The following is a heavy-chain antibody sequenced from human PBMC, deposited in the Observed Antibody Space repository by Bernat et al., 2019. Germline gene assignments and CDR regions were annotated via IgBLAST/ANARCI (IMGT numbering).Heavy chain of an antibody. D-gene: IGHD3-10*01. J-gene: IGHJ4*02. Sequence: QVQLVESGGGVVQPGRSLRLSCAASGFTFSSYAMHWVRQAPGKGLEWVAVISYDGSNKYYADSMKGRFTISRDNAKNSLYLQMDSLRAEDTAVYFCARGPLGEPPHDYWGQGTLVTVSS. CDR1: GFTFSSYA. V-gene: IGHV3-30-3*01. CDR2: ISYDGSNK. CDR3: ARGPLGEPPHDY.